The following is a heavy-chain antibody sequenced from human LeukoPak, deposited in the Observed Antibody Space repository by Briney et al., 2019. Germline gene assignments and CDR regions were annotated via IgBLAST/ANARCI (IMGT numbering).Heavy chain of an antibody. V-gene: IGHV3-53*01. Sequence: GGSLGLSCAASGFTVSSNYMNWVRQAPGKGLEWVSIIYSGDNMYSADSVKGRFTISRDSSKNTLYLQMNSLRAEDTAVYYCARDDYGDYSLDYWGQGTLVTVSS. J-gene: IGHJ4*02. D-gene: IGHD4-17*01. CDR1: GFTVSSNY. CDR2: IYSGDNM. CDR3: ARDDYGDYSLDY.